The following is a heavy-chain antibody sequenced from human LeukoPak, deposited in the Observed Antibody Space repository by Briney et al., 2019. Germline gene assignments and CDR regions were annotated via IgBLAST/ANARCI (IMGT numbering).Heavy chain of an antibody. V-gene: IGHV4-38-2*02. CDR2: LSHSGSS. CDR1: GYSISSGYY. Sequence: PSETLSLTCTVSGYSISSGYYWDWIRQPPGKGLEWIGTLSHSGSSYYNPSLKSRVTISVDTSKNQFSLNLSSVTAADTAVYFCARDPDYYDPGYWGQGTLVTVSS. J-gene: IGHJ4*02. D-gene: IGHD3-22*01. CDR3: ARDPDYYDPGY.